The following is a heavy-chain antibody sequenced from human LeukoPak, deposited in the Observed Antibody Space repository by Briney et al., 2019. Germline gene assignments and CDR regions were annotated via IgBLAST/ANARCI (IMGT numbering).Heavy chain of an antibody. CDR2: IYYSGST. J-gene: IGHJ4*02. CDR1: GGSISSSSYY. Sequence: PSETLSLTCTVSGGSISSSSYYWGWIRQPPGKGLEWIGYIYYSGSTNYNPSLKSRVTISVDTSKNQFSLKLSSVTAADTAVYYCARSWTGSGYSYGSEFDYWGQGTLVTVSS. CDR3: ARSWTGSGYSYGSEFDY. V-gene: IGHV4-61*05. D-gene: IGHD5-18*01.